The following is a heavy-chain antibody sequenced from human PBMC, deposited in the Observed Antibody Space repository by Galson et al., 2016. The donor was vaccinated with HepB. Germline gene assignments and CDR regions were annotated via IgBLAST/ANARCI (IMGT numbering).Heavy chain of an antibody. Sequence: SETLSLTCAVYGGSFSGHFWSWIRQPPGRGLEWIGEINHSGSTNYNPSLKSRVTISVDTSRNQVSLNLSSVTAADTAVYYCARGLYSSPRYRYYHGIDVWGRGTTVTVSS. D-gene: IGHD4-11*01. CDR1: GGSFSGHF. V-gene: IGHV4-34*01. CDR2: INHSGST. CDR3: ARGLYSSPRYRYYHGIDV. J-gene: IGHJ6*02.